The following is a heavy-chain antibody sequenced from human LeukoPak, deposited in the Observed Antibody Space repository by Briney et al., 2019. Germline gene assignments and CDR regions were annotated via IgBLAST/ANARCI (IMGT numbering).Heavy chain of an antibody. V-gene: IGHV1-69*05. CDR3: ATPPTGTTTTGEYYFDY. Sequence: ASVMVSCXASGGTFSSYTITWVRQAHGQGLEWMGGISPISGTTNYAQKFQGRVTITTDESTSTAYMELSSLRSEDTAVYYCATPPTGTTTTGEYYFDYWGQGTLVTVSS. J-gene: IGHJ4*02. CDR2: ISPISGTT. CDR1: GGTFSSYT. D-gene: IGHD1-1*01.